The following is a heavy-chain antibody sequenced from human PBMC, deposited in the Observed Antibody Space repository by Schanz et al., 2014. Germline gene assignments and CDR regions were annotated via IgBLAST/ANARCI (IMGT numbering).Heavy chain of an antibody. Sequence: VQLLESGGGVVQPGKSLRLSCATSGFIFRSFGIHWVRQAPGKGLEWVAVIWSDGTNEYYADSVKGRFTISGDSSKYTVYLQMNSLRAEDTAVYYCARDHTTESYYSAGPPIDYWGQGTLLTVSS. CDR3: ARDHTTESYYSAGPPIDY. D-gene: IGHD1-26*01. J-gene: IGHJ4*02. CDR2: IWSDGTNE. V-gene: IGHV3-33*01. CDR1: GFIFRSFG.